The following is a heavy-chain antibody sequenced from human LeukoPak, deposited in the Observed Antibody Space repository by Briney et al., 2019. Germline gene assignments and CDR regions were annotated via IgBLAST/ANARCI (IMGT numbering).Heavy chain of an antibody. J-gene: IGHJ4*02. D-gene: IGHD3-22*01. CDR2: ITAYNGHT. CDR1: GYTFNTYA. Sequence: ASVKVSCKASGYTFNTYAITWVRQAAGQGLEWMGWITAYNGHTNYAQNLQGRVTMTTDTSTNTAYMELRSLRPDDTAVYYCARDLGYDSSGYYRTPAYFDYWGQGTLVTVSS. V-gene: IGHV1-18*01. CDR3: ARDLGYDSSGYYRTPAYFDY.